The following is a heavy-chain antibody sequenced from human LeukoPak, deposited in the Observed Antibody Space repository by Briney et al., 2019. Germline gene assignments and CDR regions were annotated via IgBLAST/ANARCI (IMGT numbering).Heavy chain of an antibody. CDR3: ARGYGSGSYYGY. CDR1: GGSFSGYY. CDR2: INHSGST. Sequence: TSETLSLTCAVYGGSFSGYYWSWIRQPPGKGLEWIGEINHSGSTNYNPSLTSRVTISVDTSKNQFSLKLSSVTAADTAVYYCARGYGSGSYYGYWGQGTLVTVSS. D-gene: IGHD3-10*01. V-gene: IGHV4-34*01. J-gene: IGHJ4*02.